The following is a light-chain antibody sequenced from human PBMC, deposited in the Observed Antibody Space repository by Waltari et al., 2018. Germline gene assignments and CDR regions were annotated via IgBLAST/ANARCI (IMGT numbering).Light chain of an antibody. CDR1: QSLLFSSNNKNY. CDR3: QQYDTTPFT. V-gene: IGKV4-1*01. J-gene: IGKJ4*01. Sequence: IVMTQSPASLAVSLGDRATINCKASQSLLFSSNNKNYLAWYQQKPGQPPKLLSYWASIRESGVPDRFSGSGSGTDFTLTISSLQAEDVAVYYCQQYDTTPFTFGGGTKVEIK. CDR2: WAS.